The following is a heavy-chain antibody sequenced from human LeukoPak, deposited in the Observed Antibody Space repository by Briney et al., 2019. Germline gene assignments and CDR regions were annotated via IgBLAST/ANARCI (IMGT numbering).Heavy chain of an antibody. V-gene: IGHV3-21*01. CDR3: ARDFGISSSWYVFDY. Sequence: GGSLRLSCAAPGFTFSSYSMNWVRQAPGKGLEWVSSISSSSSYIYYADSVKGRFTISRDNAKNSLYLQMNSLRAEDTAVYYCARDFGISSSWYVFDYRGQGTLVTVSS. CDR1: GFTFSSYS. CDR2: ISSSSSYI. J-gene: IGHJ4*02. D-gene: IGHD6-13*01.